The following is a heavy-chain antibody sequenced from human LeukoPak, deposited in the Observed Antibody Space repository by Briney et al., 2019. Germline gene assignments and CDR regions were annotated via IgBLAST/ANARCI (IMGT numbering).Heavy chain of an antibody. CDR3: ARGKPYYYGSGSYYADY. V-gene: IGHV3-48*01. J-gene: IGHJ4*02. CDR1: GFTFSSYS. CDR2: ISSSSSTI. Sequence: GGSLRLSCAASGFTFSSYSMNWVRQAPGKGLEWVSYISSSSSTIYYADSVKGRFTISRDNAKNSLYLQMNSLRAEDTAVYYCARGKPYYYGSGSYYADYWGQGTLVTVSS. D-gene: IGHD3-10*01.